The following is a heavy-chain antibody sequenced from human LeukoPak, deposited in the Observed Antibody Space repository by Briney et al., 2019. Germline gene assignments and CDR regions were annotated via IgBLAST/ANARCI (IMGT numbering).Heavy chain of an antibody. CDR3: ARSGGVFDI. Sequence: GGSLRLSCAASEFTFSSYSMNWVRQAPGKGLEWVSSISSSGSYVYYADSVKGRFTISRDNAKNSLYLQMNSLRAEDTAVYYCARSGGVFDIWGQGTMVTVSA. J-gene: IGHJ3*02. V-gene: IGHV3-21*01. CDR2: ISSSGSYV. CDR1: EFTFSSYS. D-gene: IGHD2-15*01.